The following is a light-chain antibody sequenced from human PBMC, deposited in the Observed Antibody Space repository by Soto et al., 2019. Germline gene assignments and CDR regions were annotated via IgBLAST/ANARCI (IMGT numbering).Light chain of an antibody. CDR1: QDITNY. J-gene: IGKJ1*01. V-gene: IGKV1-33*01. Sequence: DIQMTQSPSSLSASVGDRVTITCQASQDITNYLNWYQQKPGKAPKLLIYDASNLETGVPSRFSGSGSGTEFTLTIISLQPEDFATYYCQQSYRFPKTFGRGTKVEVK. CDR2: DAS. CDR3: QQSYRFPKT.